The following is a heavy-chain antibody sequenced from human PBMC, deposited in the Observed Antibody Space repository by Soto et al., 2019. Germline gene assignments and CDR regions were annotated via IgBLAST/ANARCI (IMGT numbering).Heavy chain of an antibody. Sequence: EVQLLESGGGLVQPGGSLRLSCAASGFTFSTYAMNWVRQAPGKGLEWVSGISGSGDSTYYADSVKGRFTVSRDNSKNTLDRQMNSLRAEDTAVFYCAKERSSGWSFDYWGQGTLVTVSS. D-gene: IGHD6-19*01. CDR3: AKERSSGWSFDY. CDR2: ISGSGDST. CDR1: GFTFSTYA. J-gene: IGHJ4*02. V-gene: IGHV3-23*01.